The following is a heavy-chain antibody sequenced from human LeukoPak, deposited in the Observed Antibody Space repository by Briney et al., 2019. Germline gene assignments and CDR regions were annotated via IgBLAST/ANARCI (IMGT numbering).Heavy chain of an antibody. V-gene: IGHV4-61*02. CDR1: GGSMSSSTDY. J-gene: IGHJ4*02. D-gene: IGHD2-2*01. CDR2: IYTSGYT. Sequence: SETLSLTCTVSGGSMSSSTDYWSWFRQPAGKGLEWIGRIYTSGYTNYNPSLKSRVTISRDTSKNQFSLEMSSVTAADTAVYYCARESPSKYVSDYWGQGILVTVSS. CDR3: ARESPSKYVSDY.